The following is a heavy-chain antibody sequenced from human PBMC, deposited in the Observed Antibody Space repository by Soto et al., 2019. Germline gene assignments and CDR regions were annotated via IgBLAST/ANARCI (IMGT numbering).Heavy chain of an antibody. V-gene: IGHV1-3*01. Sequence: GTSAEASCKARGYSKTSYVVHCVRQAPGQRLEWMGWINAGNGNTKYSQKFQGRVTITRDTSASTAYMELSSLRSEDTAVYYCARGGEPIDYWGQGTLVTVSS. D-gene: IGHD2-21*01. CDR1: GYSKTSYV. CDR2: INAGNGNT. J-gene: IGHJ4*02. CDR3: ARGGEPIDY.